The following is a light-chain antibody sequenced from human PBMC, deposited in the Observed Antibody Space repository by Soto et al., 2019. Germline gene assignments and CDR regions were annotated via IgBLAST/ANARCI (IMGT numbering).Light chain of an antibody. CDR1: SSDVGGYNY. CDR3: SSCATSNTLHV. CDR2: DVS. Sequence: QSALTQPASVSGSPGQSITISCTGASSDVGGYNYVSWYQQHPGKAPKLIIYDVSNRPSGVSDRFSGSKSGNTASLTISGLQTEDEADYICSSCATSNTLHVFGTGTKLTVL. J-gene: IGLJ1*01. V-gene: IGLV2-14*03.